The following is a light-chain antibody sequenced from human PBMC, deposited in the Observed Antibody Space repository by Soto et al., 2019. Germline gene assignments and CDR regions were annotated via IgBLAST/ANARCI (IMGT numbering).Light chain of an antibody. CDR1: SSDVGGHNY. CDR2: GVS. J-gene: IGLJ1*01. CDR3: SSYTTSSTLV. Sequence: QSVLTQPASVSASPGQSITISCTGTSSDVGGHNYVSWYQQRPGKAPKLLIYGVSDRPSGVSNRFSGSKSGNTASLTISGLQAEDEADYYCSSYTTSSTLVFATGTKVTVL. V-gene: IGLV2-14*01.